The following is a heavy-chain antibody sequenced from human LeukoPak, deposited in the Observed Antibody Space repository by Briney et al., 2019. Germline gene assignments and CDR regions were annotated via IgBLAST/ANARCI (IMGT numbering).Heavy chain of an antibody. J-gene: IGHJ5*02. CDR3: ARMTLGYCSSTSCSNYNWFDP. Sequence: SETLSLTCTVSGGSISSYYWSWIRQPPGKGLEWIGEIYHSGSTNYNPSLKSRVTISVDKSKNQFSLKLSSVTAADTAVYYCARMTLGYCSSTSCSNYNWFDPWGQGTLVTVSS. CDR2: IYHSGST. CDR1: GGSISSYY. D-gene: IGHD2-2*01. V-gene: IGHV4-59*12.